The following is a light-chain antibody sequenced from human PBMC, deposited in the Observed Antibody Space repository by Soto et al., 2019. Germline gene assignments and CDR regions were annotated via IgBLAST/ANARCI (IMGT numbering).Light chain of an antibody. V-gene: IGLV2-14*01. CDR1: SSDIGTYNY. CDR2: EVS. Sequence: QSALTQPASVSGSPGQSITISCTGTSSDIGTYNYVSWYQQHPGKVPKLMIYEVSNRPSGVSNRCSGSKSGNTASLAISGLQAEDEADYYCSSYTTSSTQVFGGGTKLTV. CDR3: SSYTTSSTQV. J-gene: IGLJ3*02.